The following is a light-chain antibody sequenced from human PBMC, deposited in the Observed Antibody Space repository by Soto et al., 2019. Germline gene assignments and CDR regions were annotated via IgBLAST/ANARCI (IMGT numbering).Light chain of an antibody. CDR1: ENVRTF. CDR3: QQANSFPFT. J-gene: IGKJ3*01. V-gene: IGKV3-11*01. CDR2: GAS. Sequence: VLTQSPATLSLSPGERATLSCRASENVRTFVDWYQQKPGQAPRLLIYGASNRATDIPARFSGSGSGTDFTLTISNLEPEDFATYYCQQANSFPFTFGPGTKVDIK.